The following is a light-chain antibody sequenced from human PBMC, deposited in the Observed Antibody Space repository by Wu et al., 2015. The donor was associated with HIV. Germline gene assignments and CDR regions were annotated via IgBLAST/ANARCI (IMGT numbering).Light chain of an antibody. CDR2: GVS. CDR3: QQYGSSSLYT. J-gene: IGKJ2*01. V-gene: IGKV3-20*01. CDR1: QSVSNSY. Sequence: EIVLTQSPGTLSLSPGERATLSCRASQSVSNSYLAWYQQKPGQAPRLLIYGVSSRATGIPDRFSGSGSGTDFTLTISRLEPEDFAVYYCQQYGSSSLYTFGQGTKLEIK.